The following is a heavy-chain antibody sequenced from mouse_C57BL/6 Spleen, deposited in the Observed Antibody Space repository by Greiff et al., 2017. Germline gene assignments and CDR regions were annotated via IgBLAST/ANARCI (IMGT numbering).Heavy chain of an antibody. D-gene: IGHD4-1*01. CDR3: ARGETVYVDY. Sequence: VQLQQSGPELVKPGASVKISCKASGYSFTGYYMNWVKQSPEKSLEWIGEITPSTGGTTYNQKFKAKATLTVDKSSSTAYMQLKSLTSEDSAVYDCARGETVYVDYWGQGTTLTVSS. V-gene: IGHV1-42*01. J-gene: IGHJ2*01. CDR1: GYSFTGYY. CDR2: ITPSTGGT.